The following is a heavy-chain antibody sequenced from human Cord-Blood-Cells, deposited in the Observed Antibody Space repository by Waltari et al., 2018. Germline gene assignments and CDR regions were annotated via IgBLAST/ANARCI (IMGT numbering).Heavy chain of an antibody. D-gene: IGHD3-10*01. CDR3: ARGLQLLWFGEFDY. CDR1: GGSFSGYY. V-gene: IGHV4-34*01. J-gene: IGHJ4*02. Sequence: QVQLQQWGAGLLKPSETLSLTCAVYGGSFSGYYWSWLRQPPGKGLEWIGEINQGGSTSYNPSLKSRVTISVDTSKNQFSLKLSSVTAADTAVYYCARGLQLLWFGEFDYWGQGTLVTVSS. CDR2: INQGGST.